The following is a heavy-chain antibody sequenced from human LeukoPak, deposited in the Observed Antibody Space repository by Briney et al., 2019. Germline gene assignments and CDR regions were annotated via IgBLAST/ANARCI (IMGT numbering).Heavy chain of an antibody. CDR2: INPSGGST. CDR1: GYTFTSYY. CDR3: ARAKDIVVVPAVGYFDY. D-gene: IGHD2-2*01. V-gene: IGHV1-46*01. Sequence: VASVTVSCKASGYTFTSYYMHWVRQAPGQGLEWMGIINPSGGSTSYAQKFQGRVTMTRDMSTSTVYMELSSLRSEDTAVYYCARAKDIVVVPAVGYFDYWGQGTLVTVSS. J-gene: IGHJ4*02.